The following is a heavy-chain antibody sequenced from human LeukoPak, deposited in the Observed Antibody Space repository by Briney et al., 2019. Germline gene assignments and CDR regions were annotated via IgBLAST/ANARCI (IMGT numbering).Heavy chain of an antibody. CDR1: GGSFSAYS. J-gene: IGHJ3*02. Sequence: PSETLSLTCAVYGGSFSAYSWSWIRQPPGKGPEWIGEINPSGSTNYNPSLKSRVTISVATSKSQFSLNLSSVTAADTAVYYCARGSPLVVPAANAFDIWGHGTMLTVSS. V-gene: IGHV4-34*01. CDR3: ARGSPLVVPAANAFDI. D-gene: IGHD2-2*01. CDR2: INPSGST.